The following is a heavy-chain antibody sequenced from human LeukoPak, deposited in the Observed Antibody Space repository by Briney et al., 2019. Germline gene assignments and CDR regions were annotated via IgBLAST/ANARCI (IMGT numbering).Heavy chain of an antibody. V-gene: IGHV3-7*01. CDR2: IKQDGSEK. Sequence: GGSLRLSCGASGFTFSSYWMSWVRQAPGKGLEWVANIKQDGSEKYYVDSVKGRFTMSRDNAKNSLYLQMNSLRAEDTAMYYCARLGSYADFDYWGQGTLVTVSS. CDR3: ARLGSYADFDY. J-gene: IGHJ4*02. D-gene: IGHD3-10*01. CDR1: GFTFSSYW.